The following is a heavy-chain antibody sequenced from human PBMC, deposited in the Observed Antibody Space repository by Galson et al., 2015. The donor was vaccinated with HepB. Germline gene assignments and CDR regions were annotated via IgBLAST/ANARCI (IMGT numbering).Heavy chain of an antibody. CDR1: GYTFTGYY. CDR3: ARVSMTHGAFDI. Sequence: SVKVSCKASGYTFTGYYMHWVRQAPGQGLEWMGWINPNSGGTNYAQKFQGRVTMTRDTSISTAYMELSRLRSDDTAVYYCARVSMTHGAFDIWGQGTMVTVSS. J-gene: IGHJ3*02. CDR2: INPNSGGT. D-gene: IGHD2-21*02. V-gene: IGHV1-2*02.